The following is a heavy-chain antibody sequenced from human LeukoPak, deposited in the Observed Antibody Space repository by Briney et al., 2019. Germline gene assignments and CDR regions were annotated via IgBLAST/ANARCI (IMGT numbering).Heavy chain of an antibody. D-gene: IGHD3-22*01. Sequence: ASVKVSCKVSGYTLTELSMHWVRQAPGKGPEWVGGFDPEDGETIYAQKFQGRVTMTEDTSTDTAYMELSSLRSEDTAVYYCATDLPTYYYDRSYWGRGTLVTVSS. CDR2: FDPEDGET. CDR1: GYTLTELS. CDR3: ATDLPTYYYDRSY. V-gene: IGHV1-24*01. J-gene: IGHJ4*02.